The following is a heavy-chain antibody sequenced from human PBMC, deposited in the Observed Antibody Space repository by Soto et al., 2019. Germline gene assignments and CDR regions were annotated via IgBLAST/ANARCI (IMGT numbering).Heavy chain of an antibody. CDR1: GASVRSYH. CDR3: VRESPPGFNWFDP. V-gene: IGHV4-4*07. J-gene: IGHJ5*02. CDR2: VQMSGTT. D-gene: IGHD3-10*01. Sequence: PSETLSLTCAVSGASVRSYHWSWIRQAAGKGLEWIGRVQMSGTTNYNPSLKTRVTMSLDTSKNEVSLRMTSVTAADTAVYYFVRESPPGFNWFDPWGQGILVTVSS.